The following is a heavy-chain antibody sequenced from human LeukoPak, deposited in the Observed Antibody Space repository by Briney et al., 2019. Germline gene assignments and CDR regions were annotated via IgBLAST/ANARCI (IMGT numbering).Heavy chain of an antibody. CDR1: GGSISSYY. J-gene: IGHJ5*02. CDR3: ARQEIGLRSFDP. V-gene: IGHV4-59*08. Sequence: SQTLSLTCTVSGGSISSYYWSWIRQPPGKGLEWIGYIYYSGSTNYNPSLKSRVTISVDTSKNQFSLNLSSVTAADTAVYYCARQEIGLRSFDPWGQGTLVTVSS. CDR2: IYYSGST. D-gene: IGHD3/OR15-3a*01.